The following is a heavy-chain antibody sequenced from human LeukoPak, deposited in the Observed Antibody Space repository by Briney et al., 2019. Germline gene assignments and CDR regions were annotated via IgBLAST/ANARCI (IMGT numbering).Heavy chain of an antibody. CDR3: ARDIEYSGSLYFDY. CDR2: ISSSSSYI. V-gene: IGHV3-21*01. Sequence: GGSLRLSCAASGFTFSSYSMNWVRQAPGKGLEWVSSISSSSSYIYYADSVKGRFTISRDNAKNSLYLQMNSLRAEDTAVYCCARDIEYSGSLYFDYWGQGTLVTVSS. D-gene: IGHD1-26*01. CDR1: GFTFSSYS. J-gene: IGHJ4*02.